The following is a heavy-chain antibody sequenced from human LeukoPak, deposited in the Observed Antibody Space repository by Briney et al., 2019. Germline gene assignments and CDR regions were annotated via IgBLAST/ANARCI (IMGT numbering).Heavy chain of an antibody. CDR2: IYYSGST. V-gene: IGHV4-39*07. Sequence: KASETLSLTCTVSGGSISSSSYYWGWIRQPPGKGLEWIGSIYYSGSTYYNPSLKSRVTISVDTSKNQFSLKLSSVTAADTAVYYCASSLRFLEWLEGFNWGQGTLVTVSS. CDR3: ASSLRFLEWLEGFN. J-gene: IGHJ4*02. D-gene: IGHD3-3*01. CDR1: GGSISSSSYY.